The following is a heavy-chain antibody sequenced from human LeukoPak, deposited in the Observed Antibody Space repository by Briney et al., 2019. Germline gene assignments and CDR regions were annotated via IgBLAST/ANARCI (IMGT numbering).Heavy chain of an antibody. V-gene: IGHV3-30*18. D-gene: IGHD3-16*01. CDR1: GFTFSSYG. J-gene: IGHJ4*02. CDR2: ISYDGSNK. Sequence: GGSLRLSCAASGFTFSSYGMHWVRQAPGKGLEWVAVISYDGSNKYYADSEKGRFTISRDNSKNTLYLQMSSLRAEDTAVYYCAKAHALGVWGSYIDYWGQGTLVTVSS. CDR3: AKAHALGVWGSYIDY.